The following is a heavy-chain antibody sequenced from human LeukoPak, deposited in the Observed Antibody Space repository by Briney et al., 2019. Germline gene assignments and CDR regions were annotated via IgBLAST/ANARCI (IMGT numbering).Heavy chain of an antibody. CDR2: TYYRSKWYN. J-gene: IGHJ4*02. D-gene: IGHD3-3*02. CDR1: GDSVSSNSAA. CDR3: ARLAKGLFDY. V-gene: IGHV6-1*01. Sequence: SQTLSLTCAISGDSVSSNSAAWNWIRQSPSRGLEWLGRTYYRSKWYNEYALSVEGRIVIKTDTSKNQFSLQLNSVTPEDTAVYFCARLAKGLFDYWGQGTLVTVSS.